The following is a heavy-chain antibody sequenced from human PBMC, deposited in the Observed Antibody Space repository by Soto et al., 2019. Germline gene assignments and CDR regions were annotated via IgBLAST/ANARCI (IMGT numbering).Heavy chain of an antibody. CDR1: GYSFTSYW. V-gene: IGHV5-51*01. CDR3: ARLFDTSGWYDY. CDR2: IYPGDSDT. J-gene: IGHJ4*02. D-gene: IGHD6-19*01. Sequence: PGESLKISCKGSGYSFTSYWIGRVRQMPGKGLERMGIIYPGDSDTRYSPSFQGQVTISADKSITTTYLQWSSLKASDTAIYYCARLFDTSGWYDYWGQGSLVTV.